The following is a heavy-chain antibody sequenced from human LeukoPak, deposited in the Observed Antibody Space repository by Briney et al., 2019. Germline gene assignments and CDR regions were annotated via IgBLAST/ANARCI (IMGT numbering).Heavy chain of an antibody. CDR3: ARGPLIAAAGTW. Sequence: PGGSLRLSCAASGFTFSNYRIHWVRQAPGKGLVWVSRIDNAGSITTYADSVKGRFTISRDNAENTLYLQMNSLRAEDTAVYYCARGPLIAAAGTWWGQGTLVTASS. CDR2: IDNAGSIT. D-gene: IGHD6-13*01. J-gene: IGHJ4*02. CDR1: GFTFSNYR. V-gene: IGHV3-74*03.